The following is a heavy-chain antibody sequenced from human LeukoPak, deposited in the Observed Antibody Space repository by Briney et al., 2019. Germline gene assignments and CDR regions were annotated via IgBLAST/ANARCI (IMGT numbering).Heavy chain of an antibody. CDR1: GFTLGDYA. CDR3: SRDNLRADSSSHFDFEY. CDR2: IRSKAHGGTT. Sequence: PGGSLRLSCTASGFTLGDYAVNWFRQAPGKGLEWIGFIRSKAHGGTTECAASVKGRFTLSRDDSKGIGYLQMNSLKTEDTGVYYCSRDNLRADSSSHFDFEYWGQGTLVTVSS. J-gene: IGHJ4*02. D-gene: IGHD6-13*01. V-gene: IGHV3-49*03.